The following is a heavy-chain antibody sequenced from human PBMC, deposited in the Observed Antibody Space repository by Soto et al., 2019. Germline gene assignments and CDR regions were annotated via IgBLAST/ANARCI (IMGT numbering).Heavy chain of an antibody. CDR1: GYTFTSYG. Sequence: GASVKVSCKASGYTFTSYGISWVRQAPGQGLEWMGWISAYNGNTNYAQKLQGRVTMTTDTSTSTAYMELRSLRSDDTAVYYCAKVDTAMVLDAFDIGGQWTMVTVSS. J-gene: IGHJ3*02. V-gene: IGHV1-18*04. D-gene: IGHD5-18*01. CDR2: ISAYNGNT. CDR3: AKVDTAMVLDAFDI.